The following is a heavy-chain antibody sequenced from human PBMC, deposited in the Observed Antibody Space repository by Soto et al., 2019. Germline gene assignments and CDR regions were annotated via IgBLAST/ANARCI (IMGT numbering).Heavy chain of an antibody. D-gene: IGHD5-18*01. CDR1: GYTFTGYY. V-gene: IGHV1-2*04. J-gene: IGHJ4*02. CDR2: INPNSGGT. Sequence: ASVKVSCKASGYTFTGYYMHWVRQAPGQGLEWMGWINPNSGGTNYAQKFQGWVTMTRDTSISTAYMELSRLRSDDTAVYYCAREVDVDTAMANNYFDYWGQGTLVNVSS. CDR3: AREVDVDTAMANNYFDY.